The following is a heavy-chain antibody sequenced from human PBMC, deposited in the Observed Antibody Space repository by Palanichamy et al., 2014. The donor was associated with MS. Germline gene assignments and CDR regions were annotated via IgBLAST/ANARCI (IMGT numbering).Heavy chain of an antibody. CDR2: INHSGST. V-gene: IGHV4-34*01. CDR3: ARRGSIVVVPPYYYMDV. CDR1: WVLQWLL. J-gene: IGHJ6*03. D-gene: IGHD2-2*01. Sequence: QVQLQQWGGRTVEAFGDPVPQLRCLWWVLQWLLLELDPPAPRKGLEWIGEINHSGSTNYNPSLKSRVTISVDTSKNQFSLKLSSVTAADTAVYYCARRGSIVVVPPYYYMDVWGKGTTVTVSS.